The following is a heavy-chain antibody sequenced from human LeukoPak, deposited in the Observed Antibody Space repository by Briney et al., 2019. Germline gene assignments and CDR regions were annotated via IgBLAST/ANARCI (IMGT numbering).Heavy chain of an antibody. Sequence: SETLSLTCTVSGDSISSYYWSWIRQPPGKGLEWIGYIYYSGSTNYNPSLKSRVTISVDTSKNQFSLKLSSVTAADTAVYYCASSGWHEYYFDYWGQGTLVTVSS. CDR3: ASSGWHEYYFDY. CDR2: IYYSGST. J-gene: IGHJ4*02. D-gene: IGHD6-19*01. CDR1: GDSISSYY. V-gene: IGHV4-59*08.